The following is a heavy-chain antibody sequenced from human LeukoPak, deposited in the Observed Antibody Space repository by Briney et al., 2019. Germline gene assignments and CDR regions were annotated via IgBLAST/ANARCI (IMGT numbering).Heavy chain of an antibody. CDR3: ARLIGSGVYYYMDV. V-gene: IGHV1-69*13. D-gene: IGHD2-15*01. CDR2: IIPIFGTA. J-gene: IGHJ6*03. CDR1: GCTFSSYA. Sequence: ASVKVSCKASGCTFSSYAISWVRQAPGQGLEWMGGIIPIFGTANYAQKFQGRVTITADESTSTAYMELSSLRSEDTAVYYCARLIGSGVYYYMDVWGKGTTVTVSS.